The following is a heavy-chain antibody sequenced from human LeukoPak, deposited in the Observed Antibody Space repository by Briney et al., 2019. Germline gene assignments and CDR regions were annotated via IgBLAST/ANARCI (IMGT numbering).Heavy chain of an antibody. CDR1: GGSISSSSYY. CDR2: IYYSGST. Sequence: SETLSLTCTVSGGSISSSSYYWGWLRQPPGKGLEWIGSIYYSGSTYYNPSLKSRVTISVDTSKNQFSLKLSSVTAADTAVYYCAGDLGAPAAILCYFDYWGQGTLVTVSS. V-gene: IGHV4-39*07. D-gene: IGHD2-2*02. J-gene: IGHJ4*02. CDR3: AGDLGAPAAILCYFDY.